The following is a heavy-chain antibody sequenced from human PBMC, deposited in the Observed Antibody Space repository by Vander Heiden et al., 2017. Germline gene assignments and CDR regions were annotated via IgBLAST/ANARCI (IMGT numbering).Heavy chain of an antibody. J-gene: IGHJ4*02. CDR1: GGSISSGGYS. CDR2: IYHSGST. Sequence: QLQLQESGSGLVKPSQTLSLTCAVSGGSISSGGYSWSWIRQPPGKGLEWIGYIYHSGSTYYNPALKSRVTISVDRSKNQFSLKLSSVTAADTAVYYGARSDTREAYYFDYWGQGTLVTVSS. D-gene: IGHD2-2*02. CDR3: ARSDTREAYYFDY. V-gene: IGHV4-30-2*01.